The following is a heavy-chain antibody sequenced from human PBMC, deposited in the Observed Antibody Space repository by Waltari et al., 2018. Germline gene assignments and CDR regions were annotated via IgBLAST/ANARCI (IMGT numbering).Heavy chain of an antibody. CDR1: GGSISSYY. Sequence: QVQLQQWGAGLLKPSETLSLTCAVYGGSISSYYWSWIRQPQGKGLEWIGYIYYSGSTNYNPSLKSRVTISVDTSKNQFSLKLSSVTAADTAVYYCAREKRYSYAPTVAYYFDYWGQGTLVTVSS. CDR2: IYYSGST. V-gene: IGHV4-59*01. CDR3: AREKRYSYAPTVAYYFDY. D-gene: IGHD5-18*01. J-gene: IGHJ4*02.